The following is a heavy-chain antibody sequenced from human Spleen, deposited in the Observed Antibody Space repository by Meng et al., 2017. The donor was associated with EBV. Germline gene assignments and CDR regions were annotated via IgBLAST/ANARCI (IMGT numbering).Heavy chain of an antibody. V-gene: IGHV2-5*02. CDR3: AHRAGYSYGFSYFDS. CDR2: IYWDGNK. D-gene: IGHD5-18*01. CDR1: GFSLRTYATS. Sequence: SMHVLARTPLHPTQPLTLPCTSSGFSLRTYATSGGWVRQPPGKALAWLALIYWDGNKHYRPSLRTRLTITKDTSKNQVVLSMTNVDPVDTATYFCAHRAGYSYGFSYFDSWGQGTLVTVSS. J-gene: IGHJ4*02.